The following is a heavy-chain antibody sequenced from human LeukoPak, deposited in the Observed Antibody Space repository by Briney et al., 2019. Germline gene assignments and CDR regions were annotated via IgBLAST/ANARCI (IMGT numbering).Heavy chain of an antibody. Sequence: GESLKISCKGSGYSFTSYWIGWVRQMPGKGLEWMGIIYPGDSDTRYNPSFQGQVTISADKSISTAYLQWSSLKASDTAMYYCARPYDSSGYPFDYWGQGTLVTVSS. J-gene: IGHJ4*02. CDR1: GYSFTSYW. CDR2: IYPGDSDT. CDR3: ARPYDSSGYPFDY. D-gene: IGHD3-22*01. V-gene: IGHV5-51*01.